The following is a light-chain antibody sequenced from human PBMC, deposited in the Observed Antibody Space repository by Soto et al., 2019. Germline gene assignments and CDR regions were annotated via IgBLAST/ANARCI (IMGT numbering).Light chain of an antibody. CDR3: QQGYSNPWT. CDR2: DAS. J-gene: IGKJ1*01. Sequence: DIQMTQSPSTLSASVGDRVTITCRASQSISSWLAWYQQKPGKAPKLLIYDASSLESGVPSRFSGGGSGTNFNLSLNSLQPEDFATYYCQQGYSNPWTFGQGTKVDIK. CDR1: QSISSW. V-gene: IGKV1-5*01.